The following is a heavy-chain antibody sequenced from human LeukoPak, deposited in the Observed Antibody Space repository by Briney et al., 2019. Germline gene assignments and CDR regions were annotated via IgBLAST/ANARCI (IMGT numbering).Heavy chain of an antibody. D-gene: IGHD6-19*01. Sequence: QPGGSLRLSCAASGFTFSSYAMHWVRQAPGKGLEWVAVISYDGSNKYYADSVKGRFTVSRDNSKNTLYLQMNSLRAEDTAVYYCARGHRGIAVFGFDYWGQGTLATVSS. CDR2: ISYDGSNK. V-gene: IGHV3-30-3*01. J-gene: IGHJ4*02. CDR1: GFTFSSYA. CDR3: ARGHRGIAVFGFDY.